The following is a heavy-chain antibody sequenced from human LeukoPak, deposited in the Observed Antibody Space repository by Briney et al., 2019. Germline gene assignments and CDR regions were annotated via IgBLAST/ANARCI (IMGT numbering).Heavy chain of an antibody. CDR3: AGHHPRNTVDF. CDR1: GGSISSYY. Sequence: RPSETLSLTCTVSGGSISSYYWSWIRQPPGKGLEWIGYIYYSGSTNYNPSLKSRVTISLETSKNQFSLKLSSVTAADTAVYYCAGHHPRNTVDFWGQGTLVTVSS. CDR2: IYYSGST. D-gene: IGHD2/OR15-2a*01. J-gene: IGHJ4*02. V-gene: IGHV4-59*08.